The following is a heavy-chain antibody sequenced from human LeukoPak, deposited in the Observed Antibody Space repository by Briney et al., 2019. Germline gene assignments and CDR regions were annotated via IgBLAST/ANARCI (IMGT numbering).Heavy chain of an antibody. CDR1: GFTFSNAW. CDR3: TTDLSMWASSA. CDR2: IKSKSDGETI. J-gene: IGHJ4*02. V-gene: IGHV3-15*01. D-gene: IGHD6-6*01. Sequence: TTGGSLRLSCAASGFTFSNAWMSWVRQAPGKGLEWVGRIKSKSDGETIDYAAPVKGRFTISRDDSKNTLYLQMNSLKSEDTAVYYCTTDLSMWASSAWGQGTLVTVSS.